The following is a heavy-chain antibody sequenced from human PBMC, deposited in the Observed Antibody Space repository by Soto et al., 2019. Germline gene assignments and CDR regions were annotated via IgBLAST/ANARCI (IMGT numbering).Heavy chain of an antibody. D-gene: IGHD4-17*01. CDR3: ARRVAVTYFFDT. J-gene: IGHJ4*02. CDR1: GGSVSGYS. CDR2: VGGLGGP. V-gene: IGHV4-34*01. Sequence: QVYLQQWGAGPLNPSETLSLTCAVYGGSVSGYSWTWLRQPPRKGLEWIGEVGGLGGPNYSPSLKSRVPISMDTSKKQFSLRLTSVTAADTALYYCARRVAVTYFFDTWGQGALVPVSS.